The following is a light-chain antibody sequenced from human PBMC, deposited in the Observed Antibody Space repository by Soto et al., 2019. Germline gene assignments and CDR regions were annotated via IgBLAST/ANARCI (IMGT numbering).Light chain of an antibody. CDR2: WAS. CDR3: MQALQYPLT. J-gene: IGKJ4*01. V-gene: IGKV2-28*01. Sequence: EIVMTQSSVSLSVTPGEPASISCRSSQSLLHRTGNNYLDWYQQKPGQSPQLLIYWASNRASGVPERFSGSGSGTDFTLTISRVEADDVGVYYCMQALQYPLTFGGGTRVEIK. CDR1: QSLLHRTGNNY.